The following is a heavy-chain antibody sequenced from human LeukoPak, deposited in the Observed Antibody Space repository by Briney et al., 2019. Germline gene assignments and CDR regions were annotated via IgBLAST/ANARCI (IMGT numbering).Heavy chain of an antibody. CDR2: IYHSGST. V-gene: IGHV4-38-2*02. CDR3: ARHDWTFDI. Sequence: SSETLSLTCTVSGYSISSGYYWGWIRQPPGQGLEWIGSIYHSGSTYYNPSLKSRVTISVDTSKNQFSLKLSSVTAADTAVYYCARHDWTFDIWGQGTMVIASS. CDR1: GYSISSGYY. D-gene: IGHD3-9*01. J-gene: IGHJ3*02.